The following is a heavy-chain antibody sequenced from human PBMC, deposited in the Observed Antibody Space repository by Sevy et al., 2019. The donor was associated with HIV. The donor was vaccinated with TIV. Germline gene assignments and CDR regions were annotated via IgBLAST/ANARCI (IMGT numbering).Heavy chain of an antibody. CDR1: GGSISSYY. V-gene: IGHV4-59*01. Sequence: SETLSLTCTVSGGSISSYYWSWIRQPPGKGLEWIGYIYYSGSTNYNPSLKSRVTISVDTSKNHFSLKLSSVTAADTAVYYCARAYDSSGYYVRDDAFDIWGQGTMVTVSS. CDR2: IYYSGST. CDR3: ARAYDSSGYYVRDDAFDI. D-gene: IGHD3-22*01. J-gene: IGHJ3*02.